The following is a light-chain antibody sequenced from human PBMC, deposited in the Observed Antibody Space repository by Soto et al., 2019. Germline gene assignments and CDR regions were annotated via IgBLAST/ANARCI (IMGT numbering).Light chain of an antibody. J-gene: IGLJ2*01. V-gene: IGLV2-14*01. CDR2: EVF. CDR3: SSYSYLDIPVL. CDR1: SNDVGAFDY. Sequence: QSVLTQPASISASPGQSISISCTGTSNDVGAFDYVSWYQQHPGKAPKLIIFEVFNRPSGVSTRFSGSKSGSTASLTISGLQPEDEAHYYCSSYSYLDIPVLLGGGTKLTVL.